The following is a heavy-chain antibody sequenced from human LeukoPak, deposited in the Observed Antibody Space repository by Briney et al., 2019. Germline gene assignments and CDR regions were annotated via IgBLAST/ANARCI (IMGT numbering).Heavy chain of an antibody. CDR2: ISNNGITT. J-gene: IGHJ4*02. D-gene: IGHD2-2*02. Sequence: GGSLRLSCVGSGFTFSNFWMHWVRQAPGKGPVWVSRISNNGITTTDADSVKGRFTISRDNSKNTLYLQMNSLRTEDTAVYSCARGYCTSTSCYNDYWGQGTLVTVSS. CDR1: GFTFSNFW. CDR3: ARGYCTSTSCYNDY. V-gene: IGHV3-74*03.